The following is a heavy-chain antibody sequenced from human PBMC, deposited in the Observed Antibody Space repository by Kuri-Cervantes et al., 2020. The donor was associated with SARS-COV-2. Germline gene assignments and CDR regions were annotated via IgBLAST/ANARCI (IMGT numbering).Heavy chain of an antibody. CDR1: GFTFSSYS. D-gene: IGHD1-1*01. J-gene: IGHJ3*02. CDR2: ITRTSSYI. V-gene: IGHV3-21*04. CDR3: AKDQYDTDAFDI. Sequence: GESLKISCAASGFTFSSYSMSWVRQAPGKGLEWVSSITRTSSYIYYADSVKGRFTISRDNSKNTLYLQMNSLRAEDTAVYYCAKDQYDTDAFDIWGQGTMVTVSS.